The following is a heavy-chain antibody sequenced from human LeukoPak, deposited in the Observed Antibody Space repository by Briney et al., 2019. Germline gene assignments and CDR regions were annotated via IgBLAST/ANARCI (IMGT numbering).Heavy chain of an antibody. CDR3: ARDLSVTGASGVDY. V-gene: IGHV4-59*01. D-gene: IGHD7-27*01. J-gene: IGHJ4*02. Sequence: PSETLSLTCTVSGGSNRNYYWSWLRQSPARGLEGIGYIYYSGSTKYNPSLKSRVTISVDTFKNQFSLKLTSVTAADTAVYYCARDLSVTGASGVDYWGQGILVTVSS. CDR1: GGSNRNYY. CDR2: IYYSGST.